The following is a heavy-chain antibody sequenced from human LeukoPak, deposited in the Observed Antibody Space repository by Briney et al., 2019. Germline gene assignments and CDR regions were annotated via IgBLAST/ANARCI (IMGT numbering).Heavy chain of an antibody. J-gene: IGHJ4*02. D-gene: IGHD2-15*01. Sequence: SETLSLTCTVSDGSISTRTYFWGWIRQPPGKGLEWIGSVHYSGSTYYNPSLKSRVTISVDTSKNQFSLKLSSVTAADTAVYYCARVEGYCSGGSCSNYFDYWGQGTLVTVSS. CDR2: VHYSGST. V-gene: IGHV4-39*07. CDR1: DGSISTRTYF. CDR3: ARVEGYCSGGSCSNYFDY.